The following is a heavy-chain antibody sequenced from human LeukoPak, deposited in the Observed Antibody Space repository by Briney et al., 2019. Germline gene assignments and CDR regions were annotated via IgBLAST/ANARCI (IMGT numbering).Heavy chain of an antibody. CDR1: GFTFSDYY. D-gene: IGHD4-17*01. CDR2: ISSSGSTI. Sequence: PGGSLRLSCAASGFTFSDYYMSWIRQAPGKGLEWVSYISSSGSTIYYADSVEGRFTISRDNAKNSLYLQMNSLRAEDTAVYYCARVRDYGDPDDAFDIWGQGTMVTVSS. J-gene: IGHJ3*02. CDR3: ARVRDYGDPDDAFDI. V-gene: IGHV3-11*01.